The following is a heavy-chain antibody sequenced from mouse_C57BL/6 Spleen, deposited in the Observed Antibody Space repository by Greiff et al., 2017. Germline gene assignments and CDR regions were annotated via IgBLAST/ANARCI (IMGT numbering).Heavy chain of an antibody. Sequence: EVQLQQSGGGLVQPGGSMKLSCAASGFTFSDAWMDWVRQSPEKGLEWVAEIRNKANNHATYYAESVKGRFTISRDDSKSSVYLQMNSLRAEDTGIYYCTLYYDYPWFAYWGQGTLVTVSA. J-gene: IGHJ3*01. V-gene: IGHV6-6*01. D-gene: IGHD2-4*01. CDR3: TLYYDYPWFAY. CDR2: IRNKANNHAT. CDR1: GFTFSDAW.